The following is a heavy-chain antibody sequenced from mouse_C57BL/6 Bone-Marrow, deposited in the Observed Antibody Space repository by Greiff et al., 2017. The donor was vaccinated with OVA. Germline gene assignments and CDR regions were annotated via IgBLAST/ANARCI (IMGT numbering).Heavy chain of an antibody. CDR3: ARKTHAMDY. J-gene: IGHJ4*01. CDR1: GFTFSDYG. V-gene: IGHV5-17*01. Sequence: EVKVVESGGGLVKPGGSLKLSCAASGFTFSDYGMHWVRQAPEKGLEWVAYISSVSSTIYYADTVKGRFTISRDNAKNTLFLQMTSLRSEDTAMYYCARKTHAMDYWGQGTSVTVSS. CDR2: ISSVSSTI.